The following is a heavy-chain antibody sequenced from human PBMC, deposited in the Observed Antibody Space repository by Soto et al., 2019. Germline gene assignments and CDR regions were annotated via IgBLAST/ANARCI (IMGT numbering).Heavy chain of an antibody. V-gene: IGHV3-33*01. CDR3: ARDETRWLRLPGY. D-gene: IGHD5-12*01. J-gene: IGHJ4*02. CDR2: IWYDGSNK. Sequence: GGSLRLSCAASGFTFSSYGMHWVRQAPGKGLEWVAVIWYDGSNKYYADSVKGRFTISRDNSKNTLYLQMNSLRAEDTAVYYCARDETRWLRLPGYWGQGTLVTVSS. CDR1: GFTFSSYG.